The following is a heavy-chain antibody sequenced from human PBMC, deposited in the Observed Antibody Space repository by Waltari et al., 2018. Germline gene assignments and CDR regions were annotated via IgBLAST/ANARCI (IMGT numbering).Heavy chain of an antibody. CDR1: GYSLSELS. Sequence: QVQRVQSGAEVRKPGASVKVSCKVSGYSLSELSMHWVRQAPGKGLEWVGGLDPEDEETVYAQKFQGRVTMTEDTSTDTAYMELSSLRSDDTAVYYCTTDIMLRVFSNVWGQGTTVTVSS. J-gene: IGHJ6*02. D-gene: IGHD3-10*01. CDR3: TTDIMLRVFSNV. V-gene: IGHV1-24*01. CDR2: LDPEDEET.